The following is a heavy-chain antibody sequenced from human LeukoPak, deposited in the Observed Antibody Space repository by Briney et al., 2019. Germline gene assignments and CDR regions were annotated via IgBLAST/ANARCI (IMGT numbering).Heavy chain of an antibody. CDR1: GFTFSSYG. J-gene: IGHJ4*02. CDR3: AKPVCGGDCYRYFDY. V-gene: IGHV3-30*18. CDR2: ISYDGSNK. Sequence: GGSLRLSCAASGFTFSSYGMHWVRQAPGKGLEWVAVISYDGSNKYYADSVKGRFTISRDNSKNTLYLQMNSLRAEDTAVYYCAKPVCGGDCYRYFDYWGQGTLATVSS. D-gene: IGHD2-21*02.